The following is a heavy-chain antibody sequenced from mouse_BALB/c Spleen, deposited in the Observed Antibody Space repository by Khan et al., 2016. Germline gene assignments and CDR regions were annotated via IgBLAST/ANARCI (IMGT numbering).Heavy chain of an antibody. CDR1: GYSFTSYW. CDR2: IDPSDSET. J-gene: IGHJ4*01. Sequence: QVQLKESGPQLVRPGASVKISCKASGYSFTSYWMHWVKQRPGQGLEWIGMIDPSDSETRLNQKFKDKATLTVDKSSSTAYMQLSSPTSEDSAVYYCAAPYGNPDYYAMDYWGQGTSVTVSS. CDR3: AAPYGNPDYYAMDY. D-gene: IGHD2-1*01. V-gene: IGHV1S126*01.